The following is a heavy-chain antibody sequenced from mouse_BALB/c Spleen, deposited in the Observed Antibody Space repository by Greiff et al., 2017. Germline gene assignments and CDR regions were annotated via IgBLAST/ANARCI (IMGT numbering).Heavy chain of an antibody. D-gene: IGHD2-14*01. CDR3: ARGGTRYYYAMDY. Sequence: QVQLQQSGAELAKPGASVKMSCKASGYTFTSYWMHWVKQRPGQGLEWIGYINPSTGYTEYNQKFKDKATLTADKSSSTAYMQLSSLTSEDSAVYYCARGGTRYYYAMDYWGQGTSVTVSS. J-gene: IGHJ4*01. CDR2: INPSTGYT. V-gene: IGHV1-7*01. CDR1: GYTFTSYW.